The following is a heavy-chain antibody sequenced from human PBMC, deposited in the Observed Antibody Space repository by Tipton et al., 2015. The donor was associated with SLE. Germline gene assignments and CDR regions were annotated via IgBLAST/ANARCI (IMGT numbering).Heavy chain of an antibody. CDR2: INHSGST. D-gene: IGHD3-3*01. Sequence: TLSLTCAVYGGSFSGYYWSWIRQPPGKGLEWIGEINHSGSTNYNPSLKSRVTISVDTSKNQFSLKLSSVTAADTAVYYCARTGYYDFWSGGNWFDPWGQGTLVTVSS. V-gene: IGHV4-34*01. J-gene: IGHJ5*02. CDR3: ARTGYYDFWSGGNWFDP. CDR1: GGSFSGYY.